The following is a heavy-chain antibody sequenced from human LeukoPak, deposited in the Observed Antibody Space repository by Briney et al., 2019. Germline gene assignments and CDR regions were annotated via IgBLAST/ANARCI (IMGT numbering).Heavy chain of an antibody. CDR2: INHSGST. Sequence: SETLSLTCAVYGGSFSGYYWSWIRQPPGKGLEWIGEINHSGSTNYNPSLKSQVTISVDTSKNQFSLKLSSVTAADTAVYYCASLSTAYGGNGDYYYYYMDVWGKGTTVTVSS. V-gene: IGHV4-34*01. CDR1: GGSFSGYY. J-gene: IGHJ6*03. D-gene: IGHD4-23*01. CDR3: ASLSTAYGGNGDYYYYYMDV.